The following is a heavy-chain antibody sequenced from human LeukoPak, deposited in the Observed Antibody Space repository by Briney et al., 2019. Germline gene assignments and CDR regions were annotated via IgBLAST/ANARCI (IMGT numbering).Heavy chain of an antibody. J-gene: IGHJ4*02. D-gene: IGHD5-24*01. CDR3: ARVLSSNYPYYFDY. CDR2: INWNGGST. Sequence: GGSLRLSCAASGFTFDDHGMSWVRQAPGKGLEWVSGINWNGGSTVYADSVKGRFTISRDNAKNSLYLQMNSLRAEDTALYYCARVLSSNYPYYFDYWGQGTLVTVSS. V-gene: IGHV3-20*04. CDR1: GFTFDDHG.